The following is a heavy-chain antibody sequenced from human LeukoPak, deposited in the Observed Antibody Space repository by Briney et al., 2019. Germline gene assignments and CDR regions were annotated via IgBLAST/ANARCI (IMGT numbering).Heavy chain of an antibody. D-gene: IGHD3-22*01. CDR3: ARGPLPDYYDSSGYYYDYMG. CDR1: GGSISSYY. Sequence: SETLSLTCTVSGGSISSYYWSWIRQPAGKGLEWIGRIYTSGSTNYNPSLKSRVTMSVDTSKNQFSLKLSSVTAADTAVYYCARGPLPDYYDSSGYYYDYMGWGQGTLVTVSS. CDR2: IYTSGST. V-gene: IGHV4-4*07. J-gene: IGHJ4*02.